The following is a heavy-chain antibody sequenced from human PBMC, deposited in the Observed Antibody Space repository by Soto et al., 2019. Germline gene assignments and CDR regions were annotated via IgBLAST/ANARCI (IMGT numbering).Heavy chain of an antibody. CDR2: INPIVSMS. CDR3: AASYGSGYRAFDY. J-gene: IGHJ4*02. D-gene: IGHD3-10*01. Sequence: QVQLVQSGTELKKPGSSVKGSCKASGDTFSFYTINWVRQAPGLGLEWVGRINPIVSMSNYEQKFQGRVSMTADKSTIPAYMELRSLRSDDTAMYFCAASYGSGYRAFDYWGQGALVIVSS. CDR1: GDTFSFYT. V-gene: IGHV1-69*02.